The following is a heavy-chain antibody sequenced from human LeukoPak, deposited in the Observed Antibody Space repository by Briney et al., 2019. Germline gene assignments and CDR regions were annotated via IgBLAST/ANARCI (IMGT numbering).Heavy chain of an antibody. CDR2: IYSSGST. Sequence: PSETLSLTCTVSGGSIRGYFWSWIRQPPGKGLEWIGHIYSSGSTTYTPSLQGRLTISLDTSKNQFSLKLSSVTAADTAVYYCARHYDSGSYPLDFWGQGTLVTVS. CDR1: GGSIRGYF. D-gene: IGHD3-10*01. J-gene: IGHJ4*02. V-gene: IGHV4-59*08. CDR3: ARHYDSGSYPLDF.